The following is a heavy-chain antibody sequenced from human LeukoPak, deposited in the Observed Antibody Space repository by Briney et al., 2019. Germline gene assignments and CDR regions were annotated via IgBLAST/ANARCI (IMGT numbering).Heavy chain of an antibody. CDR3: ARERREGYYYMDV. Sequence: SETLSLTCAVSGGSISSSNWWSWVRQPPGKGLEWIGEIYHSGSTNYNPSLKSRVTISVDKSKNQFSPKPSSVTAADTAVYYCARERREGYYYMDVWGKGTTVTVSS. D-gene: IGHD1-1*01. J-gene: IGHJ6*03. CDR1: GGSISSSNW. CDR2: IYHSGST. V-gene: IGHV4-4*02.